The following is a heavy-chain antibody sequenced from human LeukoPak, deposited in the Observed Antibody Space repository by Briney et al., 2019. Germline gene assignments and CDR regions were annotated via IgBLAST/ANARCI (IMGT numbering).Heavy chain of an antibody. CDR1: GYSFNSHH. Sequence: ASVKVSCKTSGYSFNSHHVHWVRQAPGQGLEWMGVKFSHDGSTSTAQKFQGRVTLTRDTSTSTVGTELSSLRSEDTAVYYRARDSGNFHYDMDVWGQGTTVIVSS. CDR2: KFSHDGST. D-gene: IGHD3-10*01. J-gene: IGHJ6*02. V-gene: IGHV1-46*02. CDR3: ARDSGNFHYDMDV.